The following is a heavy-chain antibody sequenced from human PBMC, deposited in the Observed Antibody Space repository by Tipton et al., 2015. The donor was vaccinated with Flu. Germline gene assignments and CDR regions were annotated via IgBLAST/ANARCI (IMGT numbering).Heavy chain of an antibody. V-gene: IGHV4-30-4*01. CDR3: AREGYTVTTRWFDP. CDR1: GGSISSGDYY. D-gene: IGHD4-17*01. CDR2: IYYSGST. Sequence: TLSLTCTVSGGSISSGDYYWSWIRQPPGKGLEWIGYIYYSGSTYYNPSLKSRVTISVDTSKNQFSLKLSSVTAADTAVYYCAREGYTVTTRWFDPWAREPWSPSPQ. J-gene: IGHJ5*02.